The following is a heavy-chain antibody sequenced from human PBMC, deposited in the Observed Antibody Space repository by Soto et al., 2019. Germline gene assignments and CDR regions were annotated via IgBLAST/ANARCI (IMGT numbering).Heavy chain of an antibody. CDR2: INPSGGST. D-gene: IGHD2-15*01. V-gene: IGHV1-46*01. Sequence: ASVKVSCKASGYTFTSYYMHWVRQAPGQGLEWMGIINPSGGSTSYAQKFQGGVTMTRDTSTSTVYMELRSLRSDDTAVYYCARVADDIVVVVAAKAMLDYWGQGTLVTVSS. CDR3: ARVADDIVVVVAAKAMLDY. CDR1: GYTFTSYY. J-gene: IGHJ4*02.